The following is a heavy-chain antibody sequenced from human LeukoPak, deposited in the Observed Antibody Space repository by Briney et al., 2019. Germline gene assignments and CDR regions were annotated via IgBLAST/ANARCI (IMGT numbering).Heavy chain of an antibody. Sequence: SETLYLTCTVSGGSISSSSYYWGWIRQPPGKGLEWIGRIYSSGSTYYNPSLKSRVTISVDTSKNQFSLKLSSVTAADTAVYYCARAWSSSPAHYYYYYYMDVWGKGTTVTVSS. D-gene: IGHD6-13*01. CDR2: IYSSGST. V-gene: IGHV4-39*07. J-gene: IGHJ6*03. CDR3: ARAWSSSPAHYYYYYYMDV. CDR1: GGSISSSSYY.